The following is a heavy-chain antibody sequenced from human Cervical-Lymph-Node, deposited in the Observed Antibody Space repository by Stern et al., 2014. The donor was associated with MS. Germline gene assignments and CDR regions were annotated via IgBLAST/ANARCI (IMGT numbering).Heavy chain of an antibody. CDR1: GYSFTANW. CDR3: ARDYGDYAFDY. CDR2: IYPGDSDT. J-gene: IGHJ4*02. V-gene: IGHV5-51*01. D-gene: IGHD4-17*01. Sequence: EVQLVESGAEVKKPGESLKISCKGSGYSFTANWIACVRQMPGKSLEWMGIIYPGDSDTRYSPSFQGQVTISADKSISTAYLQWSSLKASDTAMYYCARDYGDYAFDYWGQGTLVTVSS.